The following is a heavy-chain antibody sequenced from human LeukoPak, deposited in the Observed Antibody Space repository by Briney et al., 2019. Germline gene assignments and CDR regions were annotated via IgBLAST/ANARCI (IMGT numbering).Heavy chain of an antibody. CDR2: ISGSGGST. Sequence: GGSLRLSCAASGFTFSSYAMSWVRQAPGKGLEWVSAISGSGGSTYYADSVKGRFTISRDNSKNTLYLQMNSLRAEDTAVYYCARGNYMRTYYYYMDVRGKGTTVTVSS. D-gene: IGHD1-7*01. CDR3: ARGNYMRTYYYYMDV. J-gene: IGHJ6*03. V-gene: IGHV3-23*01. CDR1: GFTFSSYA.